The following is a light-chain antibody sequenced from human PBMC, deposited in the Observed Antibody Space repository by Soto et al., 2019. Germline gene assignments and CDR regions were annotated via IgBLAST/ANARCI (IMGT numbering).Light chain of an antibody. J-gene: IGKJ2*01. CDR2: AAA. CDR1: QGISSY. Sequence: ALRMTQSPSSFSASTGDRVTITCRASQGISSYLAWYQQKPGKAPKLLIYAAATLQRGAPSRFSASGSGTDFTLTISRLQSEDFATYYCQQYVSYPYTFGQGTKLEI. V-gene: IGKV1-8*01. CDR3: QQYVSYPYT.